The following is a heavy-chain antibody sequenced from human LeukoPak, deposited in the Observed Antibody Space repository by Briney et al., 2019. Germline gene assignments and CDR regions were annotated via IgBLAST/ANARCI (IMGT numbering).Heavy chain of an antibody. D-gene: IGHD2-8*01. CDR3: ARDYKYAFDN. Sequence: GSLRLSCAASGFTFSDYSMNWVRQAPGNGLEWISYIGIDSGNTNYADSVRGRFTISGDKAKNSLYLQMNSLRVEDTAVYYCARDYKYAFDNWGQGTLVTVSS. J-gene: IGHJ4*02. V-gene: IGHV3-48*01. CDR1: GFTFSDYS. CDR2: IGIDSGNT.